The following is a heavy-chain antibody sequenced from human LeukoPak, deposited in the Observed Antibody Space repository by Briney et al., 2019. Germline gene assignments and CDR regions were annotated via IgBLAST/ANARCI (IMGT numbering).Heavy chain of an antibody. J-gene: IGHJ3*02. CDR2: IYYSGST. Sequence: SETLSLTCTVSGGSISSGDYYWSWIRQPPGKGLEWIGYIYYSGSTYYNPSLKSRVTMSVDTSKNQFSLKLSSVTAADTAVYYCARDRGPSGSYYDAFDIWGQGTMVTVSS. V-gene: IGHV4-30-4*08. CDR3: ARDRGPSGSYYDAFDI. D-gene: IGHD1-26*01. CDR1: GGSISSGDYY.